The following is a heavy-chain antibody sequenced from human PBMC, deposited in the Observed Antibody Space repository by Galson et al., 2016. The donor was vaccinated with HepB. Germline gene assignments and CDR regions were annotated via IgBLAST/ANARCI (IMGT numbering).Heavy chain of an antibody. D-gene: IGHD3-9*01. CDR3: TTVSPPMTGYYPLVPPDFDY. CDR1: GFTFSYAW. CDR2: IKSKTDGGTT. V-gene: IGHV3-15*01. Sequence: SLRLSCAASGFTFSYAWMTWVRQAPGKGLEWVGRIKSKTDGGTTDYAAPVKGRFTISRDDSRNTLYLQMTSLKTEDTAVYYCTTVSPPMTGYYPLVPPDFDYWGQGILVTVSS. J-gene: IGHJ4*02.